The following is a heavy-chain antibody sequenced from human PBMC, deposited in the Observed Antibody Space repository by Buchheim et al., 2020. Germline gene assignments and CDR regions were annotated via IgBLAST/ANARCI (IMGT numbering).Heavy chain of an antibody. D-gene: IGHD3-22*01. CDR3: ARADSSGYYYPEYFQH. J-gene: IGHJ1*01. Sequence: EVQLVESGGGLVQPGGSLRLSCAASGFTFSSYGMNWVRQAPGKGLEWVSYISSSSSTIYYADSVKGRFTISRDNAKNSLYLQMNSLRAEDTAVYYCARADSSGYYYPEYFQHWGQGTL. CDR2: ISSSSSTI. V-gene: IGHV3-48*04. CDR1: GFTFSSYG.